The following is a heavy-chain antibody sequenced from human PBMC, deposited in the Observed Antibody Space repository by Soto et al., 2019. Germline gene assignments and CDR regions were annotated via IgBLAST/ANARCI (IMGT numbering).Heavy chain of an antibody. V-gene: IGHV3-11*01. J-gene: IGHJ4*02. Sequence: GGSLRLSCAASGFTFSDYYMSWIRQAPGKGLEWVSYISSSGSTIYYADSVKGRFTIPRDNAKNSLYLQMNSLRAEDTAVYYCASSMWYSSSWYDYWGQGTLVTVSS. CDR2: ISSSGSTI. CDR3: ASSMWYSSSWYDY. CDR1: GFTFSDYY. D-gene: IGHD6-13*01.